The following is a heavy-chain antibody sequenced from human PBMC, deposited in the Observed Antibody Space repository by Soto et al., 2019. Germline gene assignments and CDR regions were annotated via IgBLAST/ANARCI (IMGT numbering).Heavy chain of an antibody. D-gene: IGHD3-22*01. CDR2: ISSSGSTI. Sequence: GGSLRLSCAASGFTFSDYYMSWIRQAPGKGLEWVSYISSSGSTIYYADSVKGRFTISRDNAKNSLYLQMNSLRAEDTAVYYCARDKKYYYDSSGYYSDAFDIWGQGTMVTVSS. CDR3: ARDKKYYYDSSGYYSDAFDI. J-gene: IGHJ3*02. V-gene: IGHV3-11*01. CDR1: GFTFSDYY.